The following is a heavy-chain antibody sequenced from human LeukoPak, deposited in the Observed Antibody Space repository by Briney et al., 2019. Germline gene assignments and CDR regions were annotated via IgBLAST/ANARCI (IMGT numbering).Heavy chain of an antibody. Sequence: GESLKISCQASGYDFTSYWIGWVRQMPGKGLEWMGIIYPGDSDTRYSPSFQGQVTISADKSISTAYLQWSSLKASDTAMYYCARHYPTTTAMALTLDYWGQGTLVTVSS. D-gene: IGHD5-18*01. J-gene: IGHJ4*02. V-gene: IGHV5-51*01. CDR2: IYPGDSDT. CDR3: ARHYPTTTAMALTLDY. CDR1: GYDFTSYW.